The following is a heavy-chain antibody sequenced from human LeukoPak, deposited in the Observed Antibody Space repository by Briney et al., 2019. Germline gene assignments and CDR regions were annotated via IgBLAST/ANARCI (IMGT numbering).Heavy chain of an antibody. CDR2: IIPIFGTA. D-gene: IGHD5-24*01. CDR3: ARGGIEMATLCDY. CDR1: GGTFSSYA. Sequence: RASVKVSCKASGGTFSSYAISWVRQAPGQGLEWMGGIIPIFGTANYAQKFQGRVTITADESTSTAYMELSSLRSEDTAVYYCARGGIEMATLCDYWGQGTLVTVSS. V-gene: IGHV1-69*13. J-gene: IGHJ4*02.